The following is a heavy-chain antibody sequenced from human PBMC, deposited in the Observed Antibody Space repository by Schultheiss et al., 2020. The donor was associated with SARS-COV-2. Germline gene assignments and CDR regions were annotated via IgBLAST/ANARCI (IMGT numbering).Heavy chain of an antibody. V-gene: IGHV6-1*01. CDR2: TYYRSKWYN. D-gene: IGHD6-19*01. CDR1: GDSVSSNSAA. CDR3: ARGSIAVAGNYDY. J-gene: IGHJ4*01. Sequence: SETLSLTCAISGDSVSSNSAAWNWIRQSTSRALEWLGRTYYRSKWYNDYAVSVKSRITINPDTSKNQFSLQLNSVTPEDTAVYYCARGSIAVAGNYDYWGRGALVTVAS.